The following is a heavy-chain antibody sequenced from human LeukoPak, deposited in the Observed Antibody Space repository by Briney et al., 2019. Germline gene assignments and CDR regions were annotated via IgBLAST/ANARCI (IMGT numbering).Heavy chain of an antibody. CDR1: GFTFSSYA. D-gene: IGHD5-18*01. V-gene: IGHV3-23*01. CDR2: ITASGGNT. Sequence: GGSLRLSCSASGFTFSSYAMGWVRQAPGKGLEWVSAITASGGNTYYADSVKGRFTISRDNSKNTLYLQVNSLRAEDTAVYYCAKGNGYSYGRYYFDYWGQGTLVTVSS. CDR3: AKGNGYSYGRYYFDY. J-gene: IGHJ4*02.